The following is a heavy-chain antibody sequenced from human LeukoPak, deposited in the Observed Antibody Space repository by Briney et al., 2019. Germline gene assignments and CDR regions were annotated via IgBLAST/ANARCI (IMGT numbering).Heavy chain of an antibody. Sequence: PGGALRLSCAASGVSFGTHGMSWVRQGPGKGLEWVSALDGSGASIYYTVSVTRRFTISRDNFKNTLFLQMNRLRAEDTGIYYCAKDSPILTFWGQGTMVTVSS. CDR2: LDGSGASI. J-gene: IGHJ3*01. D-gene: IGHD3-9*01. CDR3: AKDSPILTF. V-gene: IGHV3-23*01. CDR1: GVSFGTHG.